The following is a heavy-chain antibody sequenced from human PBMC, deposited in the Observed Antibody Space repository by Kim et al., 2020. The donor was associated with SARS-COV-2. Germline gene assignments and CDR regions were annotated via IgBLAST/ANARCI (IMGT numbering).Heavy chain of an antibody. CDR3: ARRTTVTSYYYYYYMDV. J-gene: IGHJ6*03. Sequence: KSRVTISVDTAKNQFSLKLSSVTAADTAVYYCARRTTVTSYYYYYYMDVWGKGTTVTVSS. V-gene: IGHV4-59*08. D-gene: IGHD4-4*01.